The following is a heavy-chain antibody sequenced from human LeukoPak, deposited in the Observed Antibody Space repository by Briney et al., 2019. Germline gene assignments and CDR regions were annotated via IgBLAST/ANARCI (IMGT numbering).Heavy chain of an antibody. CDR3: AREQPPGVYFDY. CDR2: IYTDGGT. V-gene: IGHV3-53*01. Sequence: GGSLRLSCAASGFTVSNNYLSWVRQAPGKGVEWVSIIYTDGGTYYADSVKGRFTTSRDNSKNTLYLQMNSLRADDTAVYYCAREQPPGVYFDYWGQGTLVTVSS. J-gene: IGHJ4*02. D-gene: IGHD3-10*01. CDR1: GFTVSNNY.